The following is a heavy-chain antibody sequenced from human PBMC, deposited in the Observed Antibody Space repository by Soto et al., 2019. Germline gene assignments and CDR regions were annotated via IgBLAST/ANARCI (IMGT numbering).Heavy chain of an antibody. CDR3: ARRGGVGVAGSAAFDM. CDR2: INPATGAA. V-gene: IGHV1-2*02. D-gene: IGHD3-3*01. Sequence: QLHLVQSGAVVKKPGASVTVSCSASGYPVTAYYMHWVRQAPGRGLEWMGGINPATGAAKYTQTFQGRVTMTRDTSTSTVFMELSGLTSEDTAGFYCARRGGVGVAGSAAFDMWGQGTVVTVSS. J-gene: IGHJ3*02. CDR1: GYPVTAYY.